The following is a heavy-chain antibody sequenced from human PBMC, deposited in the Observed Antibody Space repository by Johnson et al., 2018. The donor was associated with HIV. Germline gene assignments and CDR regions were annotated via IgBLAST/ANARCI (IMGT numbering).Heavy chain of an antibody. D-gene: IGHD6-6*01. CDR2: INWNGGSA. Sequence: VQLVESGGGVVRPGGSLRLSCAASGFIFGDYGMSWVRQVPGKGLEWVCDINWNGGSARYADSVKGRFTISRDNAKNSLYLQMNSLRAEDTAVYYCARAHVSSSSSIDAFDIWGQGTMVTVSS. V-gene: IGHV3-20*04. CDR3: ARAHVSSSSSIDAFDI. CDR1: GFIFGDYG. J-gene: IGHJ3*02.